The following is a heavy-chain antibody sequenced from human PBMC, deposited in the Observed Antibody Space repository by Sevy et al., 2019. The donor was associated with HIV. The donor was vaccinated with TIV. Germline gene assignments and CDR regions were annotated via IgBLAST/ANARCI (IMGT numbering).Heavy chain of an antibody. CDR2: INAGNGNT. V-gene: IGHV1-3*01. CDR1: GYTFTSYA. CDR3: ARFTIFGVAENWFDP. D-gene: IGHD3-3*01. J-gene: IGHJ5*02. Sequence: ASVNVSCKASGYTFTSYAMHWVRQAPGQRLEWMGWINAGNGNTKYSQKFQGRVTITRDTSASTAYMELSSLRSEDTAAYYCARFTIFGVAENWFDPWGQGTLVTVSS.